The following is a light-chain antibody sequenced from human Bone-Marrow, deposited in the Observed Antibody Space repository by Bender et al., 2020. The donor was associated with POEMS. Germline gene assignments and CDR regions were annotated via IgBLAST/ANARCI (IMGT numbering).Light chain of an antibody. CDR3: QSADGSGTLL. CDR2: KDT. CDR1: GFPQQY. J-gene: IGLJ3*02. V-gene: IGLV3-25*03. Sequence: SYELTQPPSVSVSPGQTATITCSADGFPQQYVYWYLQKPGHAPRLIIYKDTERATGLPDRFSGSTSGTIVSLTITGVQAEDEADYFCQSADGSGTLLFGGGTKLTVL.